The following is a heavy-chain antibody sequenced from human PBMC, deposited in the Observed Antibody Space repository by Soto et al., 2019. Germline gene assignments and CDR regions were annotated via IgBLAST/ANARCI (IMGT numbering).Heavy chain of an antibody. CDR2: IYYSGST. CDR1: GGSISSYY. D-gene: IGHD3-22*01. V-gene: IGHV4-59*01. J-gene: IGHJ1*01. CDR3: AKSSYYYDSSGFC. Sequence: SETLSLTCTVSGGSISSYYWSWIRQPPGKGLEWIGYIYYSGSTNYNPSLKSRVTISVDTSKNQFSLKLSSVTAADTAVYYCAKSSYYYDSSGFCWGQGTLVTVSS.